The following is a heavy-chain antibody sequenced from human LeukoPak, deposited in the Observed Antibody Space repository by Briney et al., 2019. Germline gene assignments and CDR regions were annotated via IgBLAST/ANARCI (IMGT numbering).Heavy chain of an antibody. J-gene: IGHJ4*02. Sequence: PGGSLRLSCAASGFTFTSYAMTWVRQAPGKGLEWVSSIDAGGGDTYHSDSVKGRFTISRDNSMNTLYLQMNSLRAEDTAVYYCAKGLSHPPRRFYSSGYFVLDYWGQGTLVTVSS. CDR2: IDAGGGDT. D-gene: IGHD3-22*01. CDR3: AKGLSHPPRRFYSSGYFVLDY. V-gene: IGHV3-23*01. CDR1: GFTFTSYA.